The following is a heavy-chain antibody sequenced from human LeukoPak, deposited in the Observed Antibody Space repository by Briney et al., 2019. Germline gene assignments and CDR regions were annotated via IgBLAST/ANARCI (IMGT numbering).Heavy chain of an antibody. J-gene: IGHJ3*02. V-gene: IGHV4-59*01. Sequence: PSETLSLICTVSGGSISSYYWSWIRQPPGKGPEGSGHIYNRGSTNYNPSLKSRVTISVDTSKNQFSLKLRSVTAADTAVYYCARDRPGIAVAGDAFDIWGQGTMVTVSS. CDR2: IYNRGST. CDR1: GGSISSYY. D-gene: IGHD6-19*01. CDR3: ARDRPGIAVAGDAFDI.